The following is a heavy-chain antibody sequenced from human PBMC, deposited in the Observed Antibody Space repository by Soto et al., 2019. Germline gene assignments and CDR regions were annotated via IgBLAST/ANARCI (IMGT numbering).Heavy chain of an antibody. V-gene: IGHV3-7*03. CDR2: IKQDGSEK. D-gene: IGHD3-22*01. CDR3: ARDNYYDSSPNLDH. CDR1: GFTFSSYW. J-gene: IGHJ4*02. Sequence: GGSLRLSCAASGFTFSSYWMSWVRQAPGKGLEWVANIKQDGSEKYYVDSVKGQFTISRDNAKNSLYLQMNSLRAEDTAVYYCARDNYYDSSPNLDHWRQGTLVTVSS.